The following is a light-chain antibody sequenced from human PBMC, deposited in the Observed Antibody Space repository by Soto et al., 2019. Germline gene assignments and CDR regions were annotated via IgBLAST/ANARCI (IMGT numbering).Light chain of an antibody. CDR1: SSNIGTGFH. J-gene: IGLJ3*02. CDR3: QSYDSSLSGWV. Sequence: QSVLTQPPSVSGAPGQRITISCTGTSSNIGTGFHVHWYQQVPGTAPKLLIFDSRNRPSGVPDRFSGSKSGTSASLAITGLQADDEAYYYCQSYDSSLSGWVFGGGTKLTVL. V-gene: IGLV1-40*01. CDR2: DSR.